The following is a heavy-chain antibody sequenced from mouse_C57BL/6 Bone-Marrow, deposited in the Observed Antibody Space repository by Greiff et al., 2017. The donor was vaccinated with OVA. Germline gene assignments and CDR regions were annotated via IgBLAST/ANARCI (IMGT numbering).Heavy chain of an antibody. J-gene: IGHJ1*03. V-gene: IGHV2-5*01. Sequence: VMLVESGPGLVQPSQSLSITCTVSGFSLTSYGVHWVRQSPGKGLEWLGVIWRGGSTDYNAAFMSRLSITKDNSKSQVFFKMNSLQADDTAIYYWAKKADGYFDVWGTGTTVTVSS. CDR1: GFSLTSYG. CDR2: IWRGGST. CDR3: AKKADGYFDV.